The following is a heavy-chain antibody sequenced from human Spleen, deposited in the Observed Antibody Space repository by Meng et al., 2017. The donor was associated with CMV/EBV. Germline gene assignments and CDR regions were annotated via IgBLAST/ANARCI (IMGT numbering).Heavy chain of an antibody. CDR1: ESTFSDYY. Sequence: GGSLRLSCAASESTFSDYYMNWVRQAPGKGLEWVSGINWNGYGTHSADSVRGRFTISRDTAKNSLYLQINNLRAEDTAVYYCARAYYDFWNGYYNDYYYYGMDVWGQGTTVTVSS. J-gene: IGHJ6*02. D-gene: IGHD3-3*01. CDR2: INWNGYGT. V-gene: IGHV3-20*04. CDR3: ARAYYDFWNGYYNDYYYYGMDV.